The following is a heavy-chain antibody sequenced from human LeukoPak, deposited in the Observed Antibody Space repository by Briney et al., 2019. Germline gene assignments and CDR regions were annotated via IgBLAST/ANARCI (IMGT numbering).Heavy chain of an antibody. V-gene: IGHV4-39*07. CDR2: IYYSGST. J-gene: IGHJ3*02. CDR3: ARVQYSSSWYRGHDAFDI. CDR1: GGSISSSSYY. D-gene: IGHD6-13*01. Sequence: SETLSLTCKVSGGSISSSSYYWGWIRQPPGKGLEWIGSIYYSGSTYYNPSLKSRVTISVDTSKNQFSLKLSSVTAADTAVYYCARVQYSSSWYRGHDAFDIWGQGTMVTVSS.